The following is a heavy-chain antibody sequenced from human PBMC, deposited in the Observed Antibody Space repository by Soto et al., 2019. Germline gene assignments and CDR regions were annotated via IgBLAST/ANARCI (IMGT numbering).Heavy chain of an antibody. CDR1: GYSFTSYW. CDR3: ASHSCSGGSCYGGYYYYGMDV. Sequence: PGESLKISCKGSGYSFTSYWISWVRQMPGTGLEWMGRIDPSDSYTNYSPSFQGHVTILADKSISTAYLQWSSLKASDTAMYYCASHSCSGGSCYGGYYYYGMDVWGQGTTVTVSS. D-gene: IGHD2-15*01. J-gene: IGHJ6*02. V-gene: IGHV5-10-1*01. CDR2: IDPSDSYT.